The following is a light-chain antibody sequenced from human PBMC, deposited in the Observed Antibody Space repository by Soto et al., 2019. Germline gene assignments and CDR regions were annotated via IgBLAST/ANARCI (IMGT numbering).Light chain of an antibody. J-gene: IGLJ1*01. CDR1: SSNIGAGFD. V-gene: IGLV1-40*01. Sequence: QSVLTQPPSVSGAPGQRVIMSCTGTSSNIGAGFDVHWYQQLPGSAPTLLIYGNTNRPTGVPDRFSGSKGGTSASLTITGLQADDEADYYCQSYDLSLRGNLFGPGTKVTVL. CDR2: GNT. CDR3: QSYDLSLRGNL.